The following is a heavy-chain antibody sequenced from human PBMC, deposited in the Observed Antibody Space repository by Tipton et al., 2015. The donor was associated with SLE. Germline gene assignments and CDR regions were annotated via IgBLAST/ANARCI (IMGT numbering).Heavy chain of an antibody. D-gene: IGHD4-17*01. CDR1: GGSISSYY. CDR2: IYTSGST. J-gene: IGHJ2*01. Sequence: TLSLTCTVSGGSISSYYWSWIRQPAGKGLEWIGRIYTSGSTNYNPSLKSRVTMSVDTSKNQFSLKLSSVTAADTAVYYCARHFDSGDYGYFDLWGRGTLVTVSS. CDR3: ARHFDSGDYGYFDL. V-gene: IGHV4-4*07.